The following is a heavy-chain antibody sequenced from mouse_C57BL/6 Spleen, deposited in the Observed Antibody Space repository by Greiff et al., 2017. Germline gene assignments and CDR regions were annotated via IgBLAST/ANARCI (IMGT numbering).Heavy chain of an antibody. V-gene: IGHV1-64*01. CDR2: IHPNSGST. J-gene: IGHJ4*01. D-gene: IGHD2-5*01. CDR1: GYTFTSYW. Sequence: QVHVKQPGAELVKPGASVKLSCKASGYTFTSYWMHWVKQRPGQGLEWIGMIHPNSGSTNYNEKFKSKATLTVDKSSSTAYMQLSSLTSEDSAVYYCARESNYYAMDYWGQGTSVTVSS. CDR3: ARESNYYAMDY.